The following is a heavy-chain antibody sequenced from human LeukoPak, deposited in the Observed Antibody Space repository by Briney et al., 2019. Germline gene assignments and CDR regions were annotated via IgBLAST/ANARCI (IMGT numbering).Heavy chain of an antibody. D-gene: IGHD4-17*01. CDR2: ISYDGSNK. CDR3: AREANNYGDHTMMI. V-gene: IGHV3-30*04. J-gene: IGHJ4*02. CDR1: GFTFSSYA. Sequence: GGSLRLSCAASGFTFSSYAMHWVRQAPGKGLEWVAVISYDGSNKYYADSVKGRFTISRDNAKNSLYLQMNSLRAEDTAVYYCAREANNYGDHTMMIWGQGTLVTVSS.